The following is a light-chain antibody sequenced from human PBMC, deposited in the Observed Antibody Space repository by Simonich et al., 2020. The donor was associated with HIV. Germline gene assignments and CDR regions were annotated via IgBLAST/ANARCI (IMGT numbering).Light chain of an antibody. J-gene: IGLJ3*02. Sequence: NFMLTQPHSVSESPGKTITISCTRSSASIASNYVQWYQQRPGSSPTTVIYEDNQRPSGVPDRFSGSIDYSSNSASLTISGLKTEDEADYYCQSYDSTTWVFGGGTKLTVL. CDR1: SASIASNY. V-gene: IGLV6-57*01. CDR3: QSYDSTTWV. CDR2: EDN.